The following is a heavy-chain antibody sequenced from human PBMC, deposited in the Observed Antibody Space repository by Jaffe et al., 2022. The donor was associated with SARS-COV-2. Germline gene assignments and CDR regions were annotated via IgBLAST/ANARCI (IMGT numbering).Heavy chain of an antibody. Sequence: EVQLVESGGGLVQPGGSLRLSCAASGFTLSTYWMSWVRQAPGKGLEWVANIKQDGSERYYVDSVKGRFTISRDNAKRSLFLQMDSLRAEDTAVYYCARGWYFEYWGQGTLVTVSS. CDR2: IKQDGSER. D-gene: IGHD2-15*01. V-gene: IGHV3-7*04. CDR1: GFTLSTYW. J-gene: IGHJ4*02. CDR3: ARGWYFEY.